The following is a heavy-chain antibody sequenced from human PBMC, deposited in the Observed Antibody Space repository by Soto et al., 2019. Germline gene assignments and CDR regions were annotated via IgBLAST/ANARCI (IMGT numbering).Heavy chain of an antibody. CDR1: GFTFSGSA. J-gene: IGHJ4*02. CDR3: TRHDLTGGDTGVWY. Sequence: GGSLRLSCAASGFTFSGSAMHWVRQASGKGLEWVGRIRSKANSYATAYAASVKGRFTISRDDSKNTAYLQMNSLKTEDTAVYYCTRHDLTGGDTGVWYWGQGTLVTVSS. V-gene: IGHV3-73*01. D-gene: IGHD4-17*01. CDR2: IRSKANSYAT.